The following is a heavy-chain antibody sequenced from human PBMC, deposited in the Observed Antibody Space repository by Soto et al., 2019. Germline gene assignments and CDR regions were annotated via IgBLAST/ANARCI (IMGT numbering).Heavy chain of an antibody. CDR2: IYYSGST. V-gene: IGHV4-59*01. CDR1: GGSISSYY. Sequence: SETLSLTCTVSGGSISSYYWSLIRQPPGKGLEWIGYIYYSGSTNYNPSLKSRVTISVDTSKNQFSLKLSSVTAADTAVYYCARVWGGAFDIWGQGTMVTVSS. J-gene: IGHJ3*02. CDR3: ARVWGGAFDI. D-gene: IGHD3-10*01.